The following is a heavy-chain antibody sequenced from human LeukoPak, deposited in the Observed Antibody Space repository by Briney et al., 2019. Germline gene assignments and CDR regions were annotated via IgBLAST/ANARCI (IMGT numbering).Heavy chain of an antibody. CDR1: GLTVSSNH. V-gene: IGHV3-53*01. J-gene: IGHJ4*02. CDR3: ARESESPERED. Sequence: GGSLRPSCAVSGLTVSSNHMYWVRQAPGKGLEWVSVIYSAGRTYSAESVRGRFTISRDNSKNTLDLQMNSLRTEDTAVYYCARESESPEREDWGLGTLVTVSS. D-gene: IGHD1-1*01. CDR2: IYSAGRT.